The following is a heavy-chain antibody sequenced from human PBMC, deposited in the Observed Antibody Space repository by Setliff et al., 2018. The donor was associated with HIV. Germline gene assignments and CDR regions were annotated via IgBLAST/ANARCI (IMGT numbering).Heavy chain of an antibody. D-gene: IGHD2-15*01. CDR1: GYTFIGYN. CDR2: INPSSGGI. Sequence: ASVKVSCKASGYTFIGYNMHWVRQAPGQGLEWMGWINPSSGGINYAQKFQGRVIMTRDTSISTAYMELSRLRSDDTAVYYCARALDSSADIEGYFDFWGQGMLVTVSS. CDR3: ARALDSSADIEGYFDF. V-gene: IGHV1-2*02. J-gene: IGHJ4*02.